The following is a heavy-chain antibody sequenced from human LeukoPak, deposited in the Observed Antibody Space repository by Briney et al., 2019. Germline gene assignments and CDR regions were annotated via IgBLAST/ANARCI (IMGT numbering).Heavy chain of an antibody. Sequence: TTSVTLSLMCALYGGFFTFYYSRCIRHPPERGREWIGPISHPAHTNYNPSIKSRVIMSVETSKNQLSLILTSVTAADTAVYSCARGPSSSDAGYWGQGTLVTVSS. CDR3: ARGPSSSDAGY. V-gene: IGHV4-34*01. CDR1: GGFFTFYY. CDR2: ISHPAHT. D-gene: IGHD6-25*01. J-gene: IGHJ4*02.